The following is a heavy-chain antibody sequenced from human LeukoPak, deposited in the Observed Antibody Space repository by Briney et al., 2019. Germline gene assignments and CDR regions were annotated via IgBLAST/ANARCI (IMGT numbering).Heavy chain of an antibody. Sequence: ASVKVSXKASGYTFTSYGISWVRQAPGQGLEWMGWISAYNGNTNYAQKLQGRVTMTTDTSTSTAYMELRRLRSDDTAVYYCARDLGELEWSYYFDYWGQGTLVTVSS. CDR2: ISAYNGNT. J-gene: IGHJ4*02. V-gene: IGHV1-18*01. CDR1: GYTFTSYG. D-gene: IGHD1-1*01. CDR3: ARDLGELEWSYYFDY.